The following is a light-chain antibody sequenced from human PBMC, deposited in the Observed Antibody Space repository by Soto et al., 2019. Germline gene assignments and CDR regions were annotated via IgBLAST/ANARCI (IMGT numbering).Light chain of an antibody. J-gene: IGKJ5*01. CDR3: QQYDNWPIT. V-gene: IGKV3-15*01. Sequence: ERVMTQSPATLSVSPGERATLSCRASQSVSSNLAWYQQKPGKAPRLFIYVASTRATAIPPRFSGSGSGTEFTLTISSLQSEDFAVYYCQQYDNWPITFGQGTRLEIK. CDR1: QSVSSN. CDR2: VAS.